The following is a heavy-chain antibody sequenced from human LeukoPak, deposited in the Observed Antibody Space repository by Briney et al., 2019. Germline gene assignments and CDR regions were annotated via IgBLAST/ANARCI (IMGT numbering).Heavy chain of an antibody. CDR2: INGDGTNT. CDR3: ARGYSSGYRIDY. CDR1: GFTFRNYW. J-gene: IGHJ4*02. Sequence: AGGSLRLSCAASGFTFRNYWMHWVRQAPGKGLVWVSRINGDGTNTSYADSVKGRFTISRDNAKNTLYLQMNRLRAEDTAVYYCARGYSSGYRIDYWGQGTLVTVSS. D-gene: IGHD3-22*01. V-gene: IGHV3-74*01.